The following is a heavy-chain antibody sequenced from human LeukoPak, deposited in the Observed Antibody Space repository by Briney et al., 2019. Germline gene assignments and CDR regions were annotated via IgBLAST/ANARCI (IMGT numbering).Heavy chain of an antibody. CDR2: IKQDGREK. D-gene: IGHD1-1*01. Sequence: GGSLRLSCAASGFTFSNYWMGWVRQAPGRGLEGVANIKQDGREKYYVDSVKGRFTISRDNAKNSLILQMGSLRAEDTAVYYCARDPTTSQGSDAFDIWGQGTRVTVSS. CDR1: GFTFSNYW. V-gene: IGHV3-7*01. J-gene: IGHJ3*02. CDR3: ARDPTTSQGSDAFDI.